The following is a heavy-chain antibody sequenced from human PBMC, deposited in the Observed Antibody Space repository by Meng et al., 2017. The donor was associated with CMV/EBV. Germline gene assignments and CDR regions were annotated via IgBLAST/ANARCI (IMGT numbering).Heavy chain of an antibody. V-gene: IGHV4-4*02. D-gene: IGHD2-8*02. CDR3: ARSPGFWSLDY. CDR2: ISHSGNT. CDR1: GGSISTSLW. J-gene: IGHJ4*02. Sequence: SETLSLTCAVSGGSISTSLWWSWVRQPPGKGLEWIGEISHSGNTKYNPSLQSRVTISADKTKNEFSLKLTSMTAADTGVYFCARSPGFWSLDYWGQGALVTVSS.